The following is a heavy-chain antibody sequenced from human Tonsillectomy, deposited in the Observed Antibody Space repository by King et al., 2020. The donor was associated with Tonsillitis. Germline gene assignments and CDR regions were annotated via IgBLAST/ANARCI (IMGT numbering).Heavy chain of an antibody. J-gene: IGHJ4*02. D-gene: IGHD3-22*01. CDR2: ISYDGSNK. Sequence: VQLVESGGGVVQPGRSLRLSCAASGFTFSSYTMHWVRQAPGQGLEWVAVISYDGSNKYYADSVKGRFTISRDNSKNTVYLQMNSLRAEDTAVYYCARETYYYDSSGYWGIDYWGQGTLVTVSS. CDR3: ARETYYYDSSGYWGIDY. V-gene: IGHV3-30-3*01. CDR1: GFTFSSYT.